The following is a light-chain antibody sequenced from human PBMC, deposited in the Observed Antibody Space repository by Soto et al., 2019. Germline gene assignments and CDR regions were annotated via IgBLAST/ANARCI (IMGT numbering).Light chain of an antibody. Sequence: QSVLTQPASVSGSPGQSITISCTGTSSDVGAYNYVSWFQQHPGKAPKLLIYEVSNRPSGVSYRFSGSKSGSTASLTISELQAEDEADYYCNSYTRSRTYVFGTGTKLTVL. J-gene: IGLJ1*01. V-gene: IGLV2-14*01. CDR3: NSYTRSRTYV. CDR1: SSDVGAYNY. CDR2: EVS.